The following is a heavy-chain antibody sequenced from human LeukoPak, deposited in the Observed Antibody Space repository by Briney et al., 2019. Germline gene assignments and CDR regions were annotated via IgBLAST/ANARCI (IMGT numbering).Heavy chain of an antibody. CDR3: ARDSRSDYNYYYDYGMDV. V-gene: IGHV4-61*08. J-gene: IGHJ6*02. D-gene: IGHD4-11*01. CDR2: IYYTGST. CDR1: GGSISSGGYS. Sequence: SQTLSLICAVSGGSISSGGYSWSWIRQPPGKGLEWIGYIYYTGSTNYNPSLKSRVTISVDTSKNQFSLRLSSVTAADTAVYYCARDSRSDYNYYYDYGMDVWGQGTTVTVSS.